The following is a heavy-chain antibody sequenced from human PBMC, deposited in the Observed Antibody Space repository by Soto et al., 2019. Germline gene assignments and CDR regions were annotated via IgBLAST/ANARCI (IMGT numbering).Heavy chain of an antibody. CDR3: ARVGYCRPGTCFLGWFDP. CDR2: IYPGDSDT. D-gene: IGHD2-15*01. J-gene: IGHJ5*02. V-gene: IGHV5-51*01. CDR1: GYNFTNYW. Sequence: PGESLKISCKGSGYNFTNYWIAWVRQMPGKGLEWMGIIYPGDSDTRYSPSFQGQVTISADKSITTAYLQWSSLKTSDTAMYYCARVGYCRPGTCFLGWFDPWGQGTLVTVAS.